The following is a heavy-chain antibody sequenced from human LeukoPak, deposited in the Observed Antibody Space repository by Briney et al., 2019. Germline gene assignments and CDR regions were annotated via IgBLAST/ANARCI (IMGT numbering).Heavy chain of an antibody. CDR3: ARVRADGYPQRTTGGMDV. V-gene: IGHV1-69*04. J-gene: IGHJ6*02. Sequence: GSSVKVSCKASGGTFSSYAISWVRQAPGQGLEWMGRNIPILGMANYAQKFQGRVTITADKSTSTAYMELSSLRSEDTAVYYCARVRADGYPQRTTGGMDVWGQGTTVTVSS. D-gene: IGHD5-24*01. CDR1: GGTFSSYA. CDR2: NIPILGMA.